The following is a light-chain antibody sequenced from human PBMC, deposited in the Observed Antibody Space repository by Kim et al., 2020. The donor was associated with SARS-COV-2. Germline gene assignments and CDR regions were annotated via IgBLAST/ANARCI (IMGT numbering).Light chain of an antibody. V-gene: IGKV3-20*01. J-gene: IGKJ4*01. CDR3: QQYGRSLT. CDR2: GAT. Sequence: LSPEERATLSRRASQSVAGYFLAWYQQNPGQAPRLLIYGATSRTTGIPDRCSGRGSGTDFTLTISRLGPEDLAVYYCQQYGRSLTFGGGAKVDIK. CDR1: QSVAGYF.